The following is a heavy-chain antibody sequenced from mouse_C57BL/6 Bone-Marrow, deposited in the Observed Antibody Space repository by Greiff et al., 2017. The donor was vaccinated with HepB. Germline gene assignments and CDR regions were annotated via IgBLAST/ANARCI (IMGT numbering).Heavy chain of an antibody. V-gene: IGHV1-69*01. CDR1: GYTFTSYW. J-gene: IGHJ3*01. CDR3: ATDSSGYFAWFAY. D-gene: IGHD3-2*02. CDR2: IDPSDSYT. Sequence: QVQLQQPGAELVMPGASVKLSCKASGYTFTSYWMHWVKQRPGQGLEWIGEIDPSDSYTNYSQKFKGKSTLTVDKSSSTAYMQLSSLTSEDSAVYYCATDSSGYFAWFAYWGQGTLVTVSA.